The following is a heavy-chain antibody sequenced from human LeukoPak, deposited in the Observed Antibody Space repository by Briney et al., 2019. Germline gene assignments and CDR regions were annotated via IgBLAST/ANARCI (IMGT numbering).Heavy chain of an antibody. J-gene: IGHJ6*04. CDR2: ISSSGSTI. Sequence: GGSLRLSCAASGFTFSSYGMNWVRQAPGKGLEWVSYISSSGSTIYYADSVKGRFTISRDNAKNSLYLQMNSLRAEDTAVYYCAELGITMIGGVWGKGTTVTTSS. D-gene: IGHD3-10*02. CDR1: GFTFSSYG. CDR3: AELGITMIGGV. V-gene: IGHV3-48*03.